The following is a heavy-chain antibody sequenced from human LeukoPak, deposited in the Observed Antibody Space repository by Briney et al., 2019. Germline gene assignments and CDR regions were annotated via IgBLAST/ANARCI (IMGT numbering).Heavy chain of an antibody. CDR3: ARTVVEVRAAPDVFDI. V-gene: IGHV3-7*01. J-gene: IGHJ3*02. CDR1: GFTFGTSW. Sequence: GGSLRLSCAASGFTFGTSWMSWVRQAPGKGLEWLANIYVDGIEKYYVDSVKGRFTISRDNAKNSLYLQMDSLRVEDTAVYYCARTVVEVRAAPDVFDIWGQGTMVTVSS. D-gene: IGHD2-2*01. CDR2: IYVDGIEK.